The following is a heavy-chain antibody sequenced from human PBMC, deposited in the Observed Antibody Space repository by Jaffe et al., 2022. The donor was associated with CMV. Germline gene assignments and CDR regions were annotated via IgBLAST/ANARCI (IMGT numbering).Heavy chain of an antibody. CDR1: GGSISSSSYY. CDR2: IYYSGST. J-gene: IGHJ6*02. CDR3: ASPVGHSSGWYTDAYYYYYGMDV. D-gene: IGHD6-19*01. V-gene: IGHV4-39*01. Sequence: QLQLQESGPGLVKPSETLSLTCTVSGGSISSSSYYWGWIRQPPGKGLEWIGSIYYSGSTYYNPSLKSRVTISVDTSKNQFSLKLSSVTAADTAVYYCASPVGHSSGWYTDAYYYYYGMDVWGQGTTVTVSS.